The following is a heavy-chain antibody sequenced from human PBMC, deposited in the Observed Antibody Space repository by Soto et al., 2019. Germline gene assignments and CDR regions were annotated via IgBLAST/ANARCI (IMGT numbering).Heavy chain of an antibody. J-gene: IGHJ4*02. V-gene: IGHV3-30*03. Sequence: PGWSLRLSCASSVFTFISYGMHWVRQAPGKGLEWVAVISYDGSNKYYADSVKGRFTISRDNSKNTLYLQMNSLRAEDTAVYYCGAARPGEYYFDYWGQGTLVTVYS. CDR3: GAARPGEYYFDY. CDR2: ISYDGSNK. D-gene: IGHD6-6*01. CDR1: VFTFISYG.